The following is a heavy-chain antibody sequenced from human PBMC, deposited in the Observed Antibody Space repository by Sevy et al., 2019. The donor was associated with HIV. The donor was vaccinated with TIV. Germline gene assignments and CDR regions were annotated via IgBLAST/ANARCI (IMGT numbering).Heavy chain of an antibody. J-gene: IGHJ4*02. CDR3: AKDEAYSSSWYPDLGDY. CDR2: ISGSGGST. V-gene: IGHV3-23*01. CDR1: GFTFSSYA. D-gene: IGHD6-13*01. Sequence: GGSLRLSCAASGFTFSSYAMSWVRQAPGKGLEWVSAISGSGGSTYYADSVKGRFTISRDNSKNTQYLQMNSLRAEDTAVYYCAKDEAYSSSWYPDLGDYWGQGTLVTVSS.